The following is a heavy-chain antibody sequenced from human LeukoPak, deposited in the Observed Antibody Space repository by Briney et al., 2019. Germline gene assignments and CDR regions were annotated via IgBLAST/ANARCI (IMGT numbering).Heavy chain of an antibody. CDR1: GYTFTSYG. J-gene: IGHJ1*01. CDR2: ISAYNGNT. D-gene: IGHD3-22*01. V-gene: IGHV1-18*01. Sequence: SVKVSCKASGYTFTSYGISWVRQAPGQGLEWMGWISAYNGNTNYAQKLQGRVTMTTDTSTSTAYMELRSLRSDDTAVYYCASSSGTLNSEYFQHWGQGTLVTVSS. CDR3: ASSSGTLNSEYFQH.